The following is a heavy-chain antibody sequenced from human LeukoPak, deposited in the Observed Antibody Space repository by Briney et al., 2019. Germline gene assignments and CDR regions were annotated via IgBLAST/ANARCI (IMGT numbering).Heavy chain of an antibody. V-gene: IGHV3-30-3*01. CDR2: ISYDGSNK. Sequence: PGGSLRLSCAASGFTFSSYAMHWVRQAPGKGLEWVAVISYDGSNKYYADSVKGRFTISRDNSKNTLYLQMNSLRAEDTAVYYCARGRLNYYDSSGLNWFDPWGQGTLVTVSS. J-gene: IGHJ5*02. CDR3: ARGRLNYYDSSGLNWFDP. CDR1: GFTFSSYA. D-gene: IGHD3-22*01.